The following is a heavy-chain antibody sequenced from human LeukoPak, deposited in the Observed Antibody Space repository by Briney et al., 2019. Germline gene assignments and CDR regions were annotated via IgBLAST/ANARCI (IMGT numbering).Heavy chain of an antibody. V-gene: IGHV1-8*01. J-gene: IGHJ5*02. CDR2: MNPNSGNT. CDR1: GYTFTSYD. Sequence: ASVKVSFKASGYTFTSYDINWVRQATGQGLEWMGWMNPNSGNTGYAQKVQGRVTMTRNPSISTAYMELSSLRSEDTAVYYCARGGGDFWSGYYMSWFDPWGQGTLVTVSS. D-gene: IGHD3-3*01. CDR3: ARGGGDFWSGYYMSWFDP.